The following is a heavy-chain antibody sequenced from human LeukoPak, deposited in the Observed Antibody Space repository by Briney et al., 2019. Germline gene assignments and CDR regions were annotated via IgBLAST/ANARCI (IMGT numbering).Heavy chain of an antibody. CDR1: GYTLTELS. Sequence: ASVKVSCKVSGYTLTELSMHWVRQAPGQGLEWMGIINPSGGSTSYAQKFQGRVTMTRDTSTSTVYMELSSLRSEDTAVYYCAREFRDGYNCFDYWGQGTLVTVSS. CDR3: AREFRDGYNCFDY. D-gene: IGHD5-24*01. V-gene: IGHV1-46*01. J-gene: IGHJ4*02. CDR2: INPSGGST.